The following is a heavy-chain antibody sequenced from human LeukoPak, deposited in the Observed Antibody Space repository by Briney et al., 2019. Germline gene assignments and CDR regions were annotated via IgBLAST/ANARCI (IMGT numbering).Heavy chain of an antibody. CDR2: INSDVSST. J-gene: IGHJ4*02. V-gene: IGHV3-74*01. Sequence: GGSLRLSCAASGFTFSSYWMHWVRQAPGKGLVWVSHINSDVSSTNYADSVKGRSTISRDNAKNTLYLQMNSLRAEDTAVYYCASGRWSDYLDYWGQGTLVTVSS. CDR1: GFTFSSYW. D-gene: IGHD3-3*01. CDR3: ASGRWSDYLDY.